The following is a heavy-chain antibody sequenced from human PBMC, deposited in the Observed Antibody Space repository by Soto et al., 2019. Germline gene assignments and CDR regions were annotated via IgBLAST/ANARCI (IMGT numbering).Heavy chain of an antibody. Sequence: SETLSLTCTVSGGSISSYYWSWIRQPPGKGLEWIGYIYYSGSTNYNPSLKSRVTISVDTSKNQFSLKLSSVTAADTAVYYCARWMATKKPNWFDPWGQGTMVTVSS. CDR3: ARWMATKKPNWFDP. CDR1: GGSISSYY. V-gene: IGHV4-59*01. CDR2: IYYSGST. J-gene: IGHJ5*02. D-gene: IGHD5-12*01.